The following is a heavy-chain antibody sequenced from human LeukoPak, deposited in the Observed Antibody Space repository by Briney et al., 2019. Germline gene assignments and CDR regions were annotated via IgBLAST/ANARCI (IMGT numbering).Heavy chain of an antibody. Sequence: PGGSLRLSCAASGFTFSNYWMSWVRQAPGKGLEWVAHINKDGSEIYYVDSVKGRFTISRDNSKNTLYLQMNSLRAEDTAVYYCAKKRPAAIGRSVDFDYWGQGTLVTVSS. CDR2: INKDGSEI. D-gene: IGHD2-2*01. CDR3: AKKRPAAIGRSVDFDY. V-gene: IGHV3-7*03. J-gene: IGHJ4*02. CDR1: GFTFSNYW.